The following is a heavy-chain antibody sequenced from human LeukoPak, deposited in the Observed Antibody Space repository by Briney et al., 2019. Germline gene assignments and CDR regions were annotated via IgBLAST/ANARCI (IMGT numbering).Heavy chain of an antibody. CDR3: ARDGLSHFDY. J-gene: IGHJ4*02. V-gene: IGHV3-74*01. D-gene: IGHD2-2*03. Sequence: GGSLRLSRAASGFTFSNYWTYWVRHAPGRGLVWVSRINSVGSTTNYTDSVKGRFTISRDNAKNTVYLQMNSLRAEHSAVYYCARDGLSHFDYWGRGALVTVSS. CDR1: GFTFSNYW. CDR2: INSVGSTT.